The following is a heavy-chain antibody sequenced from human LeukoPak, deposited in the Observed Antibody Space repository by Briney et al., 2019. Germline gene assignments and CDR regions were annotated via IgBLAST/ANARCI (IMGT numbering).Heavy chain of an antibody. D-gene: IGHD4-17*01. CDR1: GDSFSSHY. V-gene: IGHV4-59*11. CDR3: ARDLVTVTKGFDI. CDR2: ISYIGST. J-gene: IGHJ3*02. Sequence: SETLSLTCVVSGDSFSSHYWTWIRQSPGKGLEWIGYISYIGSTNYNPSLKSRVTISIDTSKNQFSLKLRSVTAADTAVYYCARDLVTVTKGFDIWGQGTMVNVSS.